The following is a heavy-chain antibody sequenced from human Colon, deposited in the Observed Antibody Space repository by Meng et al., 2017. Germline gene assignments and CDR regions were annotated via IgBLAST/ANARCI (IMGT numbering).Heavy chain of an antibody. CDR3: ARDPSNRGAFFDP. CDR1: GGSISGDGYY. Sequence: QVQLQGSGPGLVKPSQTPSLTCVVSGGSISGDGYYWSWIRQHPGKGLEWIGYVHDSGDTYYKSSLKSRITISIDTSENQFSLKLKSVTAADTAVYYCARDPSNRGAFFDPWGQGTLVTVSS. D-gene: IGHD3-10*01. J-gene: IGHJ5*02. CDR2: VHDSGDT. V-gene: IGHV4-31*11.